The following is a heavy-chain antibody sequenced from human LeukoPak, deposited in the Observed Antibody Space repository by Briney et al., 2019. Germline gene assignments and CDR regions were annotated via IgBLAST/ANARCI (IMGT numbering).Heavy chain of an antibody. J-gene: IGHJ4*02. CDR3: ARLHDYYDSRDY. Sequence: GGSLRLSCAASGFTFSSYEMNWVRQASGKGLEWVSYISSSGSTIYYADSVKGRFTISRDNAKNSLYLQMNSLRAEDTAVYYCARLHDYYDSRDYWGQGTLVTVSS. CDR2: ISSSGSTI. V-gene: IGHV3-48*03. CDR1: GFTFSSYE. D-gene: IGHD3-22*01.